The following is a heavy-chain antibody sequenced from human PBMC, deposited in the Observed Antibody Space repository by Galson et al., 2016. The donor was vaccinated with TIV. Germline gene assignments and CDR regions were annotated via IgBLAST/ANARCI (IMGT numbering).Heavy chain of an antibody. CDR2: IIPFFNKP. Sequence: SVKVSCKASGGIFNNHAITWLRRAPGQGLEWMGTIIPFFNKPTYAQRFQNRVTITADESTTTAYLELSSLRSDNTAVYFCARPHTYYYEEFSGRLLPHFFDFWGQGTLVTVSS. CDR1: GGIFNNHA. CDR3: ARPHTYYYEEFSGRLLPHFFDF. J-gene: IGHJ4*02. D-gene: IGHD3-22*01. V-gene: IGHV1-69*13.